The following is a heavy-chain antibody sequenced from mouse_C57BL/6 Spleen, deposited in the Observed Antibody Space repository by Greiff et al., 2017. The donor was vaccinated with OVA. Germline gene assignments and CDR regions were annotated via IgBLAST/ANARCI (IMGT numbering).Heavy chain of an antibody. J-gene: IGHJ3*01. Sequence: VKLVESGAELVRPGASVTLSCKASGYTFTDYEMHWVKQTPVHGLEWIGAIDPETGGTAYNQKFKGKAILTADKSSSTAYMELRSLTSEDSAVYYCTPYSSRFAYWGQGTLVTVSA. CDR2: IDPETGGT. CDR1: GYTFTDYE. V-gene: IGHV1-15*01. D-gene: IGHD1-3*01. CDR3: TPYSSRFAY.